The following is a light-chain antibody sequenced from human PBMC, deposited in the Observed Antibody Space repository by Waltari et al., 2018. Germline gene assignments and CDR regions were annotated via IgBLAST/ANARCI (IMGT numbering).Light chain of an antibody. Sequence: QSVLTQPPSASGTPGQRVTISCSGSSSNIGSYYVSWYQQLPGTAPNPLLAEINQRPSGVPDRFSGSKSGTSASLAISGLRSEDEADYYCATWDDRLSGRVFGGGTKLTVL. V-gene: IGLV1-47*01. CDR1: SSNIGSYY. J-gene: IGLJ3*02. CDR2: EIN. CDR3: ATWDDRLSGRV.